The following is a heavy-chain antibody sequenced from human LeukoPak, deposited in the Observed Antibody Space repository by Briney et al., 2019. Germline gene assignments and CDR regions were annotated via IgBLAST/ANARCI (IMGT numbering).Heavy chain of an antibody. CDR3: AKDYFRDSPMFDY. V-gene: IGHV3-23*01. CDR2: VTGNGGST. Sequence: PGGCLRLSCAASGFTFSTYAMTWVRRAPGRGLEWVSTVTGNGGSTYYADSVKGRFSISRDNSKNTLSLQLNSLRAEDTAVYYCAKDYFRDSPMFDYWGQGTLVTVSS. CDR1: GFTFSTYA. J-gene: IGHJ4*02. D-gene: IGHD2-21*02.